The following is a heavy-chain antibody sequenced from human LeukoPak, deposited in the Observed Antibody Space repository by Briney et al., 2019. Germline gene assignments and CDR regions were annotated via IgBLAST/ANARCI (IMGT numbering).Heavy chain of an antibody. D-gene: IGHD3-10*01. CDR3: ARSSMFRGVTVDY. CDR2: IYHSGYT. V-gene: IGHV4-39*01. J-gene: IGHJ4*02. CDR1: GGSINSSSYY. Sequence: SETLSLTCTVSGGSINSSSYYWGWIRQPPGEALEWIGSIYHSGYTYYNPSLKSRVTISVDTSKSQFSLKLSSVTAADTAVYYCARSSMFRGVTVDYSGQGTLVTVSS.